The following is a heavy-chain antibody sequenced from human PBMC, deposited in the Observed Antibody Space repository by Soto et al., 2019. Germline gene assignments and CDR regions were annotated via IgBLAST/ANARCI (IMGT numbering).Heavy chain of an antibody. Sequence: PSETLSLTCAVYGGSFSGYYWSWIRQPPGKGLEWIGEINHSGSTYYNPSLKSRVTISVDTSKNQFSLKLSSVTAADTAVYYCARGQEVNWNDPYFDYWGQGTLVTVSS. CDR1: GGSFSGYY. V-gene: IGHV4-34*01. D-gene: IGHD1-20*01. J-gene: IGHJ4*02. CDR3: ARGQEVNWNDPYFDY. CDR2: INHSGST.